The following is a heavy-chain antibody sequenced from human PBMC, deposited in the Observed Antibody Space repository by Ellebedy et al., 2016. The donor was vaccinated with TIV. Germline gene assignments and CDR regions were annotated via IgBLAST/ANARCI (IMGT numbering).Heavy chain of an antibody. D-gene: IGHD6-19*01. CDR3: ARGARSSDRRFDS. V-gene: IGHV4-34*01. CDR2: VLHSGGT. Sequence: MPSETLSLTCAVYGGSFNNYYWSRIRQPQGKGLEWIGEVLHSGGTTYNPSLKSRVTVSADTSKNQFSLNLTSVTAADTAVYYCARGARSSDRRFDSWGQGTLVTVSS. J-gene: IGHJ4*02. CDR1: GGSFNNYY.